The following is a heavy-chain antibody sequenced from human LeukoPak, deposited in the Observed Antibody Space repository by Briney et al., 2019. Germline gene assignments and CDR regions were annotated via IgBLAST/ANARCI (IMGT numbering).Heavy chain of an antibody. J-gene: IGHJ4*02. CDR3: AKDIAVAAEYYFDY. D-gene: IGHD6-19*01. Sequence: PGGSLRLSCAASGFTFSSYAMSWVRQAPGKGLEWVSVISGSGGRTYYADSVKGRFTISRDNSKNTMYLQMNSLRAEDTAVYYCAKDIAVAAEYYFDYWGQGTLVTVSS. V-gene: IGHV3-23*01. CDR1: GFTFSSYA. CDR2: ISGSGGRT.